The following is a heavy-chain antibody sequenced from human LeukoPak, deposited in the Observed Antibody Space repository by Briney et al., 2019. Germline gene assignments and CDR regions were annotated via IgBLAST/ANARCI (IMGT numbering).Heavy chain of an antibody. Sequence: PSETLSLTCTVSGGSISSYYWSWIRQPPGKGLERIGYIYTSGSTNYNPSLKSRVTISVDASKNQFSLKLSSVTAADTAVYYCARSRDGGNSEVLDYWGQGTLVTVSS. CDR1: GGSISSYY. J-gene: IGHJ4*02. V-gene: IGHV4-4*09. CDR2: IYTSGST. CDR3: ARSRDGGNSEVLDY. D-gene: IGHD4-23*01.